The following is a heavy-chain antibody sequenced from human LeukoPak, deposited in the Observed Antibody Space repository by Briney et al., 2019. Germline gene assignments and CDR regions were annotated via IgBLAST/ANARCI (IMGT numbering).Heavy chain of an antibody. CDR3: ARASYDDAFDI. D-gene: IGHD5-18*01. J-gene: IGHJ3*02. CDR2: IYSSGST. V-gene: IGHV4-59*01. Sequence: SETLSLTCTVSGGSLSSYFWSWIRLSPGKGLEWIGYIYSSGSTNYNPSLRSRVTISVDTSKRQFSLKVNSVTAADTAVYYCARASYDDAFDIWGQGTMVTVSS. CDR1: GGSLSSYF.